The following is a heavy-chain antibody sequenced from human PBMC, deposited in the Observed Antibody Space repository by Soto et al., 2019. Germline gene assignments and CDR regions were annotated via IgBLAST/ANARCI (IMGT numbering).Heavy chain of an antibody. Sequence: EVQLVESGGGLIQPGGSLRLSCAASAFTVSDNYMSWVRQAPGKGLEWVSLIYSDGSTSYADSVKGRFTISRDNSNNTLYLQMNSLRVEDTAVYYCARDIAVAGGWFDPWGQGTLVTVSS. J-gene: IGHJ5*02. CDR2: IYSDGST. CDR3: ARDIAVAGGWFDP. CDR1: AFTVSDNY. D-gene: IGHD6-19*01. V-gene: IGHV3-53*01.